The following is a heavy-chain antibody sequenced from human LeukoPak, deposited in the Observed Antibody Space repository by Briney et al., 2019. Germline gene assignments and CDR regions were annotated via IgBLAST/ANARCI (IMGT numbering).Heavy chain of an antibody. CDR1: GFAFSNQA. CDR2: ISDSGDIT. CDR3: AKDARRTSGWYFFDY. J-gene: IGHJ4*02. Sequence: GGSLRLSCAASGFAFSNQAMGWVRQAPGKGLEWVSVISDSGDITYYADPAKGRFTISRDNSKNTLFLQMNSLRVEDTAVYYCAKDARRTSGWYFFDYWGQGTLVTVSS. V-gene: IGHV3-23*01. D-gene: IGHD6-19*01.